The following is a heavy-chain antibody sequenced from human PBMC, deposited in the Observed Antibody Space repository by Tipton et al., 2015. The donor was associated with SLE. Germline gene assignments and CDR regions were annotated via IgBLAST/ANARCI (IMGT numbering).Heavy chain of an antibody. CDR3: AKGGTGKFDY. Sequence: GSLRLFCAASGFTFSNYGMSWVRQAPGKGLEWVSDFSDGGSSTYYADSVKGRFTISRDNSKNMLYLQMNSLRVEDTAVYYCAKGGTGKFDYWGQGTLVTVSS. D-gene: IGHD7-27*01. CDR2: FSDGGSST. CDR1: GFTFSNYG. V-gene: IGHV3-23*01. J-gene: IGHJ4*02.